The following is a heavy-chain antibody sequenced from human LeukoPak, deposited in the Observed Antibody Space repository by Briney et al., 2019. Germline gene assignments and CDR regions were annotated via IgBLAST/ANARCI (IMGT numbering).Heavy chain of an antibody. CDR2: IYYSGST. V-gene: IGHV4-39*01. D-gene: IGHD3-22*01. CDR1: GGSISSSSYY. Sequence: SETLSLTCTVSGGSISSSSYYWGWIRQPPGKGLGWIGSIYYSGSTYYNPSLKSRVTISVDTSKNQFSLKLSSVTAADTAVYYCARPFVDYDSSGYYADDYWGQGTLVTVSS. J-gene: IGHJ4*02. CDR3: ARPFVDYDSSGYYADDY.